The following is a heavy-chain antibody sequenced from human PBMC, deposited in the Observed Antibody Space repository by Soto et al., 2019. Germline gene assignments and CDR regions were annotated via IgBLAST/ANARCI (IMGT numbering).Heavy chain of an antibody. J-gene: IGHJ6*02. V-gene: IGHV1-2*04. Sequence: ASVKVSCKASGYTFTGYYMHWVRQAPGQGLEWMGWINPNSGGTNYAQKFQGWVTMTRDTSISTAYMELSRLRSDDTAVYYCARDIAAAGPLYYYYGMDVWGQGTTVTVSS. CDR2: INPNSGGT. D-gene: IGHD6-13*01. CDR1: GYTFTGYY. CDR3: ARDIAAAGPLYYYYGMDV.